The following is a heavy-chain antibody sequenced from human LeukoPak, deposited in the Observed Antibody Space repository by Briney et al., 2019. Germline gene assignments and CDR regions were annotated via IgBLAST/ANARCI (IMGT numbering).Heavy chain of an antibody. D-gene: IGHD6-19*01. J-gene: IGHJ4*02. CDR1: GFTLSKYA. Sequence: PGGSLRLSCSASGFTLSKYAMHWVRQAPGKGPEYVPGITSDGGSTYYTDSVKGRFTISRDNSKKTLYLQMGSLRTEDTAVYYCAREQWLPRCYFDYWGQGTLVTVSS. CDR3: AREQWLPRCYFDY. CDR2: ITSDGGST. V-gene: IGHV3-64D*09.